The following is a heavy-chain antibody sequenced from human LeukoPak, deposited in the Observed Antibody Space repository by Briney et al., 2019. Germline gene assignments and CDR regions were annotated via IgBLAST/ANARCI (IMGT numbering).Heavy chain of an antibody. D-gene: IGHD1-26*01. CDR1: GGSISSGDYY. CDR2: IYYSGST. V-gene: IGHV4-30-4*08. CDR3: ARVGSGSYYQDAFDI. Sequence: PSQTLSLTCTVSGGSISSGDYYWSWIRQPPGRGLEWIGYIYYSGSTYYNPSLKSRVTISVDTSKNQFSLKLSSVTAADTAVCYCARVGSGSYYQDAFDIWGQGTMVTVSS. J-gene: IGHJ3*02.